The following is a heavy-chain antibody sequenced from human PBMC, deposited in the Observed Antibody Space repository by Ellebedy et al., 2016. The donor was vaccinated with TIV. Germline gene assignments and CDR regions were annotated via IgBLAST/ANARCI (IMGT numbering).Heavy chain of an antibody. J-gene: IGHJ4*02. D-gene: IGHD3-10*01. V-gene: IGHV3-30-3*01. CDR1: GFTFSSYA. Sequence: GESLKISXAASGFTFSSYAMHWVRQAPGKGLEWVAVISYDGSNKYYADSVKGRFTISRDNSKNTLYLQMNSLRAEDTAVYYCARSAYGSGSYHLFDYWGQGTLVTVSS. CDR2: ISYDGSNK. CDR3: ARSAYGSGSYHLFDY.